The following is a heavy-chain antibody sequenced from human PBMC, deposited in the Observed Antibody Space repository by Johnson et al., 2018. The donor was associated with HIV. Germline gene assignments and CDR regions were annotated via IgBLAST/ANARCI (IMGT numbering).Heavy chain of an antibody. CDR1: GFTFSSYA. J-gene: IGHJ3*02. V-gene: IGHV3-30*04. CDR2: ISYDGGNK. D-gene: IGHD3-16*01. Sequence: QVQLVESGGGVVQPGRSLRLSCAASGFTFSSYAMHWVRQAPGKGLEWVAVISYDGGNKYYADSVKGRFTISRDNSKNTLYLQMNSLRAEDTAVYYCARGALGDWVDAFDIWGQGTMVTVSS. CDR3: ARGALGDWVDAFDI.